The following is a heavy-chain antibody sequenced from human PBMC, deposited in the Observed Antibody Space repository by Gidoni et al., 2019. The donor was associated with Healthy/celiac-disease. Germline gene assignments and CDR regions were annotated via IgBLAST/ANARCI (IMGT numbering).Heavy chain of an antibody. J-gene: IGHJ3*02. CDR3: ARDSSGWSSGAFDI. CDR2: ISAYNGNT. Sequence: QVQLVQSGAEVKKPGASVKVPCKVSGYTFTSYGISWVRQAPGQGLEWMGWISAYNGNTNYAQKLQGRVTMTTDTSTSTAYMELRSLRADDTAVYYCARDSSGWSSGAFDIWGQGTMVTVSS. V-gene: IGHV1-18*01. CDR1: GYTFTSYG. D-gene: IGHD6-19*01.